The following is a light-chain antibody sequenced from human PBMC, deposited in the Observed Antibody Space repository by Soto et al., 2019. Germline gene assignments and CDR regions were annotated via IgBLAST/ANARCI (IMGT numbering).Light chain of an antibody. CDR3: AAWDDSLNGVV. Sequence: QSVLTQPPSASVTPGQRVTISCSGSSSNIGSKAVNWFKQLPGTAPKLVIYSTYQRPSGVPDRVSGSKSGTSASVAISGLQSEDVADYYYAAWDDSLNGVVFGGGTQLTVL. V-gene: IGLV1-44*01. CDR2: STY. CDR1: SSNIGSKA. J-gene: IGLJ7*01.